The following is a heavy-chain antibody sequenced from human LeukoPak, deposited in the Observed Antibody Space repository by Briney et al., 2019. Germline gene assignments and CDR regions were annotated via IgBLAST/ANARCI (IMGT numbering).Heavy chain of an antibody. D-gene: IGHD1-26*01. CDR2: IKEDGSVK. CDR1: GFTFGDYW. CDR3: AREWAPNAYDF. J-gene: IGHJ3*01. Sequence: GGSLRLSCAASGFTFGDYWMNWVRQAPGKGLEWVAHIKEDGSVKSYVDSVKGRFAISRDNAKNSLYLQMSSLRVEDTAVYYCAREWAPNAYDFEGPGTMVTVS. V-gene: IGHV3-7*03.